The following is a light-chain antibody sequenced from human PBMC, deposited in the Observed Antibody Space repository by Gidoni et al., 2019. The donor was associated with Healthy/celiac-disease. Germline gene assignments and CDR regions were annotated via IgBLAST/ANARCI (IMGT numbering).Light chain of an antibody. V-gene: IGKV4-1*01. CDR3: QQYYSTPWT. Sequence: DIVMTQSPYSLSVSLGESATINCKSSQSVLYSSNNNNYLAWYQQKPGNPPKLLIYCASTRESGVPERFSGSGSGTDFTLTISSLQAEDVAVYYCQQYYSTPWTFGQGTKVEIK. CDR2: CAS. J-gene: IGKJ1*01. CDR1: QSVLYSSNNNNY.